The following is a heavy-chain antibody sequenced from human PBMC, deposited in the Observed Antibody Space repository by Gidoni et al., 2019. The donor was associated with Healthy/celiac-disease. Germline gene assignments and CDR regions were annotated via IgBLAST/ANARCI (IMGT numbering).Heavy chain of an antibody. CDR2: ISWNSGSI. V-gene: IGHV3-9*01. D-gene: IGHD3-22*01. J-gene: IGHJ4*02. CDR1: GFTFDDYA. Sequence: EVQLVESGGGLVQPGRSLRLSCADSGFTFDDYAMPWVRQAPGKGLEWVSGISWNSGSIGYADSVEGRFTISRDNAKNSLYLQMNSLRAEDTALYYCAKADGGYYDTMGYWGQGTLVTVSS. CDR3: AKADGGYYDTMGY.